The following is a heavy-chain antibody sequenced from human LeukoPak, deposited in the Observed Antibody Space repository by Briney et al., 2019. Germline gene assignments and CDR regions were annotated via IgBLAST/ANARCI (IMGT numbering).Heavy chain of an antibody. V-gene: IGHV3-74*01. CDR2: INSDGSST. Sequence: PGGSLRLSCAASGFTFSSYWMHWVRQAPGKGLVWVSRINSDGSSTFYADSVKGRFTTSRDNAENTVYLQMNSLRADDTAVYYCAKESPRGYSYGPNWFDPWGQGTLVTVSS. D-gene: IGHD5-18*01. J-gene: IGHJ5*02. CDR3: AKESPRGYSYGPNWFDP. CDR1: GFTFSSYW.